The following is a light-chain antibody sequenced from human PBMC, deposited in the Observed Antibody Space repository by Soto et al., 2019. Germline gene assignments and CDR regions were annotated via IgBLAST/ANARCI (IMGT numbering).Light chain of an antibody. Sequence: DIQMTQSPSTLYASVGDRVTITCRASQSISTYLNWYQQKPGQPPKLLIYGAFSLQSGVPFRFSGSASGTDFTLTIRGLQPEDFATHYCQRSYSPHQSFGQGTKVDIK. CDR2: GAF. CDR1: QSISTY. CDR3: QRSYSPHQS. V-gene: IGKV1-39*01. J-gene: IGKJ1*01.